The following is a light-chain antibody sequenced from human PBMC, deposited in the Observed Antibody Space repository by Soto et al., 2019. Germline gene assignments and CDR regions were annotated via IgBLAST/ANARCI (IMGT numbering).Light chain of an antibody. Sequence: EIVMTQSPATLSVSPGERATLSCRASQSVGSDLAWYQQKPGQAPKLLIYDASNRATGIPARFSASGSGTDFTLSISSLEPEDFAVYYCQHRYNWPLTFGGGTKVDIK. CDR2: DAS. V-gene: IGKV3-11*01. J-gene: IGKJ4*01. CDR1: QSVGSD. CDR3: QHRYNWPLT.